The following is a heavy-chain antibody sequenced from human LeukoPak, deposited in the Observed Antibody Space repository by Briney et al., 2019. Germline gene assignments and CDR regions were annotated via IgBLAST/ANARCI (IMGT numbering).Heavy chain of an antibody. CDR2: INPNSGGT. Sequence: ASVKVSCKASGYTFTGYYMHWVRQAPGQGLEWMGWINPNSGGTNYAQKFQGRVTMTRDTSISTAYMELSRLRSDDTAVYYCARDRTRTGYSSGWYHDYWGQGALVTVSS. CDR1: GYTFTGYY. V-gene: IGHV1-2*02. D-gene: IGHD6-19*01. CDR3: ARDRTRTGYSSGWYHDY. J-gene: IGHJ4*02.